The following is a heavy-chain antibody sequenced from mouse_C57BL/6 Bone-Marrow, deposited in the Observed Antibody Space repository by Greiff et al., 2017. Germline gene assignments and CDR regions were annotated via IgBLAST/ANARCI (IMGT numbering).Heavy chain of an antibody. V-gene: IGHV1-42*01. D-gene: IGHD1-1*01. CDR1: GYSFTGYY. Sequence: EVQLQESGPELVKPGASVKISCKASGYSFTGYYMNWVKQSPEKSLEWIGEINPSTGGTTYNQKFKAKATLTVDKSSSTAYMQLKSLTSEDSAVYYCARTLYTTVVARIFYYAMDYWGQGTSVTVSS. CDR3: ARTLYTTVVARIFYYAMDY. J-gene: IGHJ4*01. CDR2: INPSTGGT.